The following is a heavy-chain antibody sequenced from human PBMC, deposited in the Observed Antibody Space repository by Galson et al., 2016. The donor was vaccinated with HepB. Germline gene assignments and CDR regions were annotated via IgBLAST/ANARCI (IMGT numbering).Heavy chain of an antibody. D-gene: IGHD5-24*01. CDR2: IFHSGST. Sequence: SETLSLTCTVSNGSVIGSSSSSYWVWIRQSPGKGLEWIGSIFHSGSTHYKASLRNRVTISVDTSKNQFSLRLTSVTAADTAMYYCASVRWPWVHWFDPWGQGILVTVSS. J-gene: IGHJ5*02. V-gene: IGHV4-39*01. CDR3: ASVRWPWVHWFDP. CDR1: NGSVIGSSSSSY.